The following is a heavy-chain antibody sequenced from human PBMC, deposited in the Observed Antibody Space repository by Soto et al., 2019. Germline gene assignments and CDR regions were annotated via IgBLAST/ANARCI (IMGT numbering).Heavy chain of an antibody. CDR1: GYSFNSYY. J-gene: IGHJ3*02. CDR2: INPSGAST. V-gene: IGHV1-46*02. CDR3: ASDYNAYQRQHVFDI. Sequence: QVQLVQSGAEVKKPWASVKVACKASGYSFNSYYMHWERQAPGQGPEWMGVINPSGASTSYAQKSQGRVTMTRDTSTSTVYMELSRLRSEDTALYYCASDYNAYQRQHVFDIWGQGTLVTVSS. D-gene: IGHD3-10*01.